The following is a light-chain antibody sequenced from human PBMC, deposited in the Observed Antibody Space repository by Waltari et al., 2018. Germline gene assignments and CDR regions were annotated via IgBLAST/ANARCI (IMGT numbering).Light chain of an antibody. Sequence: QSVLTQPPSVSAAPGQRVTISCSGSISNVGNYYVSWYHQLPGTAPKPRIYTNKKRPSGVPDRVSASKSGTSATVGITGLQIGDEADYYCATWDNSLSEVVFGGGTKLTVL. CDR1: ISNVGNYY. CDR3: ATWDNSLSEVV. J-gene: IGLJ2*01. V-gene: IGLV1-51*01. CDR2: TNK.